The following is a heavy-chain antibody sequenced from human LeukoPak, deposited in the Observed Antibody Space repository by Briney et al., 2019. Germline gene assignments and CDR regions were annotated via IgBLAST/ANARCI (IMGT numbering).Heavy chain of an antibody. Sequence: PGGSLRLSCAASGFTFSNYWMHWVRQAPGKGLVWVSRINSDGSSTSYADSVKGRFTISRDNAKNTLYLQMNSLRAEDTAVYYCAKKVAGIYSFDVWGRGTMVTVA. D-gene: IGHD1-26*01. CDR2: INSDGSST. CDR3: AKKVAGIYSFDV. J-gene: IGHJ3*01. CDR1: GFTFSNYW. V-gene: IGHV3-74*01.